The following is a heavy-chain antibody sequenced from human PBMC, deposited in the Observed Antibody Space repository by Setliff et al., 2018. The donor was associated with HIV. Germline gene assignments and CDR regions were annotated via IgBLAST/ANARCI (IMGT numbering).Heavy chain of an antibody. V-gene: IGHV3-23*01. Sequence: GGSLRLSCEVSGFTFSTYAMAWVRQAPGKGLEWVSGVSDSGGFTNYVDSVKGRLTISRDNSKSTLYLQMNTLRAEDKAIYYCAKSLNPKVVTVIDSWGQGTLVTVSS. D-gene: IGHD2-15*01. J-gene: IGHJ4*02. CDR1: GFTFSTYA. CDR2: VSDSGGFT. CDR3: AKSLNPKVVTVIDS.